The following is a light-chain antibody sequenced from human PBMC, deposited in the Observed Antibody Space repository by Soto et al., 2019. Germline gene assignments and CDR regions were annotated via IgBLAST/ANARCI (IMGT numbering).Light chain of an antibody. J-gene: IGLJ1*01. CDR3: SSYTSSSALYV. CDR1: GSDVGGFNY. V-gene: IGLV2-14*01. CDR2: DVS. Sequence: QSALTQPASVSGSPGQSITISCTGTGSDVGGFNYVSWYQQHPGKAPKLIIYDVSNRPSGVSNRLSGSKSGNTASLTISGLQAEDEADYYCSSYTSSSALYVFGTGTKVTVL.